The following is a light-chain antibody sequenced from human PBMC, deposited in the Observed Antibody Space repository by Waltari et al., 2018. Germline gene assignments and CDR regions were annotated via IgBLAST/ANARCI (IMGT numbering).Light chain of an antibody. CDR2: RNN. J-gene: IGLJ3*02. CDR3: AAWDDSLSGPV. CDR1: TSKLARNY. V-gene: IGLV1-47*01. Sequence: QSVLTQPPSASGHPGQSVTISFSGSTSKLARNYLDLYQPHPGTAPKLLIYRNNQRPSGVPDRFSGSKSGTSASLAISGLRSEDEADYYCAAWDDSLSGPVFGGGTKLTVL.